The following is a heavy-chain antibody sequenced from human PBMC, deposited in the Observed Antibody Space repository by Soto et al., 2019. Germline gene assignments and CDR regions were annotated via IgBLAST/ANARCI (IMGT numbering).Heavy chain of an antibody. Sequence: GNTNYNPSLKSRASISQDTSKNQFSLKLTSVTAADTAVYYCARGQSIRAWSLFGGWGQGTLVTVSS. CDR2: GNT. D-gene: IGHD6-19*01. J-gene: IGHJ4*02. V-gene: IGHV4-59*09. CDR3: ARGQSIRAWSLFGG.